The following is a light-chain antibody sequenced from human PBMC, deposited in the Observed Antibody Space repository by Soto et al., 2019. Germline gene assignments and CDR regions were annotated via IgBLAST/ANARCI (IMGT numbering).Light chain of an antibody. J-gene: IGLJ1*01. CDR3: CSYAGSSTRS. Sequence: QSALTQPASVSGSPGQSITISCTGTSSDVGSYNLVSWYQQHPGKAPKLMIYEGSKWPSGVSNRFSGSKSGNTASLTISGLQAEDEADYYCCSYAGSSTRSFGTGTKLTVL. CDR1: SSDVGSYNL. V-gene: IGLV2-23*01. CDR2: EGS.